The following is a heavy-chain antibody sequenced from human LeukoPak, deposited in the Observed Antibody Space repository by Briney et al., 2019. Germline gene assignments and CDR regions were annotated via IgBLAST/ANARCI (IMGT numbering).Heavy chain of an antibody. J-gene: IGHJ4*02. Sequence: HPGGSLRLSCAASGFTFSSYAMSWVRQAPGKGLEWVACIKGDGSEKYFVDSVRGRFIISRDNAKNSLYLQMNSLRAEDTAVYYCARLGGGQWLVDYWGQGTLVTVSS. V-gene: IGHV3-7*01. D-gene: IGHD6-19*01. CDR3: ARLGGGQWLVDY. CDR1: GFTFSSYA. CDR2: IKGDGSEK.